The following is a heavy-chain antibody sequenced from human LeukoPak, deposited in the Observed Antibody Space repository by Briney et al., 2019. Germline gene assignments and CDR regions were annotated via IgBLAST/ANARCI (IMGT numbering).Heavy chain of an antibody. CDR2: IYYSGST. CDR3: ARDHTRDGYNGFDP. J-gene: IGHJ5*02. D-gene: IGHD5-24*01. Sequence: SETLSLTCTVSGGSISSYYWSWLRQPPGKGLEWIGYIYYSGSTNYNPSLKSRVTISVDTSKNQFSLKLSSVTAADTAVYYCARDHTRDGYNGFDPWGQGTLVTVSS. V-gene: IGHV4-59*01. CDR1: GGSISSYY.